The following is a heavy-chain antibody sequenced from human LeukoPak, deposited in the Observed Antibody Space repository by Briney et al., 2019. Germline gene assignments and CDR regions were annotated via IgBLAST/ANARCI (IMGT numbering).Heavy chain of an antibody. CDR1: GGSINSTNYY. V-gene: IGHV4-39*01. D-gene: IGHD3-3*01. CDR2: IYYSGTT. CDR3: ARGRAIFGVVITYYYYGMDV. J-gene: IGHJ6*02. Sequence: SETLSLTCTVSGGSINSTNYYWAWIRQPPGKGLESIGSIYYSGTTYYNPSLKSRVTISVYTSKNQFSLKLNSVTAADTAVYYCARGRAIFGVVITYYYYGMDVWGQGTTVTVSS.